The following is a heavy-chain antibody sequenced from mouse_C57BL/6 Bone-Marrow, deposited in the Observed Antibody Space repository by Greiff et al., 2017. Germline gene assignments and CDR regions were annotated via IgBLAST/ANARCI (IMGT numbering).Heavy chain of an antibody. J-gene: IGHJ3*01. D-gene: IGHD2-5*01. CDR2: ISDGGSYT. CDR1: GFTFSSYA. Sequence: DVMLVESGGGLVKPGGSLKLSCAASGFTFSSYAMSWVRQTPEKRLEWVATISDGGSYTYYPDNVKGRFTISRDNAKNNLYLQMSHLKSEDTAMYYCARDRVYSNPLAYWGQGTLVTVSA. V-gene: IGHV5-4*01. CDR3: ARDRVYSNPLAY.